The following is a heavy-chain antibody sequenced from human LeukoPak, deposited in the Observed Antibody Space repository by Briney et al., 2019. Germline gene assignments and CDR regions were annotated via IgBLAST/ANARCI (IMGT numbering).Heavy chain of an antibody. J-gene: IGHJ4*02. Sequence: RASVKVSCKTSGYSFTTYHISWVRQASGQGLEWLGWMNPYTGDRGYAQRFQGRLSITSDTSISTAYMELGSLKSDDTAVYFCARTTSLTASGYDCWGQGTLVTVSS. CDR2: MNPYTGDR. CDR3: ARTTSLTASGYDC. V-gene: IGHV1-8*03. D-gene: IGHD2-21*02. CDR1: GYSFTTYH.